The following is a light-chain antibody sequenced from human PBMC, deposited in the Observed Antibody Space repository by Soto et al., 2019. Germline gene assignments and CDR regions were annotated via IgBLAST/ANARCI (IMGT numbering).Light chain of an antibody. CDR2: LDSDGSH. CDR1: SGHSSYA. V-gene: IGLV4-69*01. J-gene: IGLJ2*01. CDR3: QTWGTGIHVV. Sequence: QLVLTQSPSASASLGASVKLTCTLSSGHSSYAIAWHQQQPEKGPRYLMKLDSDGSHTKGDAIPDRFSGSSSGAERYLTISSLQSEDEADYYCQTWGTGIHVVFGGGTKRT.